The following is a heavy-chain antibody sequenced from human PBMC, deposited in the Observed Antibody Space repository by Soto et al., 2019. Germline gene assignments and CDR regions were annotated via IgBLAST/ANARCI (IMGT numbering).Heavy chain of an antibody. CDR2: TYNSGAT. CDR3: ARWEGELLSRQYLYAMDV. D-gene: IGHD1-7*01. CDR1: GDSISRRNW. J-gene: IGHJ6*02. V-gene: IGHV4-4*02. Sequence: SETLSLTCAVSGDSISRRNWWSWVRQAPGEGLEWVVDTYNSGATHYNPSIKGRVALSVDKSRNHFSVTLSPAKTADTAVYXWARWEGELLSRQYLYAMDVSAQAPTLTVSS.